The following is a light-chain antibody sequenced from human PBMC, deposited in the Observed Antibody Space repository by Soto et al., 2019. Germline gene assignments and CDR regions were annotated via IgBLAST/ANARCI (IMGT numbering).Light chain of an antibody. CDR3: QQYNTYPWT. Sequence: DIQMTQSPSTLSASVGDRVTITCRASQSVSSWLAWYQQKPGRAPKLLIYDASDLQSGVPSRFSGSGSETEFTLTISSLQPDDFATYYCQQYNTYPWTSGQGTKVDIK. CDR2: DAS. V-gene: IGKV1-5*01. J-gene: IGKJ1*01. CDR1: QSVSSW.